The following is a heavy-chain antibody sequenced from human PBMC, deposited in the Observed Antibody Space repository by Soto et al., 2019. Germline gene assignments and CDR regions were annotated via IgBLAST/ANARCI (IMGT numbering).Heavy chain of an antibody. CDR3: AKDTEYSSSSLFDDY. Sequence: GGSLRLSCISSGFTFRTYTMNWVRQAPGKGLEWVSGIRGFSPYTFYAESVKGRFTISRDNAKNSLYLQMNSLRAEDTAVYYCAKDTEYSSSSLFDDYWGQGTLVTVSS. V-gene: IGHV3-21*01. CDR2: IRGFSPYT. D-gene: IGHD6-6*01. CDR1: GFTFRTYT. J-gene: IGHJ4*02.